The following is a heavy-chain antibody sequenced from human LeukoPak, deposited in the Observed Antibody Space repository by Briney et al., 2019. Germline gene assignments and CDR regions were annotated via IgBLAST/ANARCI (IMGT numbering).Heavy chain of an antibody. D-gene: IGHD1-26*01. CDR1: GFTFRSYA. J-gene: IGHJ4*02. Sequence: PGGSLRLSCAASGFTFRSYAMSWVRQAPGKGLEWVSAISGGGASTYYADSVRGRFTISRDNSKNTLYLHMNSLRAEDTALYYCARNYYEPTYDYYFDCWGQGTLVTVSS. CDR3: ARNYYEPTYDYYFDC. V-gene: IGHV3-23*01. CDR2: ISGGGAST.